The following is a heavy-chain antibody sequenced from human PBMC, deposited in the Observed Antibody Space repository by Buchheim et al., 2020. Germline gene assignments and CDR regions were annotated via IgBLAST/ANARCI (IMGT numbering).Heavy chain of an antibody. CDR3: ARDASSYSSGWYYFDY. CDR1: GFTFSGYE. D-gene: IGHD6-19*01. V-gene: IGHV3-48*03. Sequence: EVFLVESGGGLVQPGGSLRLSCAASGFTFSGYEMNWVRQAPGKGLECIAYISASGGSTYYVDSVRGRFTISRGNAKNSLYLQMNSLRAEDTAVYYCARDASSYSSGWYYFDYWGQGTL. CDR2: ISASGGST. J-gene: IGHJ4*02.